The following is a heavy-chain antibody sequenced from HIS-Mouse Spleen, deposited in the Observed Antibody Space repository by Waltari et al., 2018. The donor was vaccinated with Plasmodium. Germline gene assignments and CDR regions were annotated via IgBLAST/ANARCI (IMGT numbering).Heavy chain of an antibody. Sequence: FSSYWMSWVRQAPGKGLEWVANIKQDGSEKYYVDSVKGRFTISRDNAKNSLYLQMNSLRAEDTAVYYCASSWYGYFDLWGRGTQVT. J-gene: IGHJ2*01. CDR1: FSSYW. V-gene: IGHV3-7*01. D-gene: IGHD2-15*01. CDR3: ASSWYGYFDL. CDR2: IKQDGSEK.